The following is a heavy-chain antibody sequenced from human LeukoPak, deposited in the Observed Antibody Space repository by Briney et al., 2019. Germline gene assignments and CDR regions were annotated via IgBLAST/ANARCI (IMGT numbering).Heavy chain of an antibody. CDR1: GFSLSDSY. CDR2: ISGYGSDI. D-gene: IGHD2-2*01. J-gene: IGHJ4*02. Sequence: GGSLRLSCVVSGFSLSDSYMTWIRQTPGKGLESLAYISGYGSDIYYADSVKGRYTISRDNSKNTLYLQMNSLRAEDTAVYYCAKVDLKDIVVVPAAMPSYWGQGTLVTVSS. V-gene: IGHV3-11*04. CDR3: AKVDLKDIVVVPAAMPSY.